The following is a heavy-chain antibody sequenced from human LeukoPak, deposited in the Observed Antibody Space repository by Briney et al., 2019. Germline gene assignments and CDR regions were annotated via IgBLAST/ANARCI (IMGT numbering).Heavy chain of an antibody. CDR2: IMPGGHI. J-gene: IGHJ4*02. CDR1: GFSVDSVF. Sequence: QPGGSLRLSCRASGFSVDSVFMNWVRQPPGKGLEWVSFIMPGGHIDYTDSVKGRFTISRDNSKNTLYLQMNSLRAEDTAVYYCAREEYSYGPFDYWGQGTLVTVSS. CDR3: AREEYSYGPFDY. V-gene: IGHV3-66*02. D-gene: IGHD5-18*01.